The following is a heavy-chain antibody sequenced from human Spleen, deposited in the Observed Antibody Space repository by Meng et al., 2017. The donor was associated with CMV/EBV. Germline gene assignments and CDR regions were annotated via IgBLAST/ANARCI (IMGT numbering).Heavy chain of an antibody. CDR3: ARVGGWHFDY. V-gene: IGHV1-3*01. Sequence: SCKASGYNFGNYAIHWVRQAPGQRLECMGWMNAGNGNTKCSQKFQGRVTITRDTSATTAHMELSSLRSEDTAVYYCARVGGWHFDYWGQGTLVTVSS. CDR1: GYNFGNYA. J-gene: IGHJ4*02. D-gene: IGHD5-24*01. CDR2: MNAGNGNT.